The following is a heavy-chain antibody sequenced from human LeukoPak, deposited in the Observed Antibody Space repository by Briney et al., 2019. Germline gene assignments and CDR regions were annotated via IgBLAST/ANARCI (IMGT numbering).Heavy chain of an antibody. CDR1: GYTFTTYS. V-gene: IGHV1-46*01. CDR3: VRHNHMDV. Sequence: SVKVSCKASGYTFTTYSMHWVRQAPGQGLEWMAIINLSGGSTDYTQKFQGRVTVTRDTSTSTVYMELSSLRSEDTAVYYCVRHNHMDVWGQGTTVTVSS. CDR2: INLSGGST. J-gene: IGHJ6*02.